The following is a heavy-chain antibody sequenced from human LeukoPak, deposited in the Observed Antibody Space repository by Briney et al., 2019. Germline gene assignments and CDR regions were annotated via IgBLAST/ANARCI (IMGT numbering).Heavy chain of an antibody. D-gene: IGHD3-22*01. V-gene: IGHV4-31*03. CDR3: ARSGAYDSSGFDY. CDR2: IYYSGST. Sequence: SETLSLTCTVSGGSISSGGYYWSWICQHPGKGLEWIGYIYYSGSTYYNPSLKSRVTISVDTSKNQFSLKLSSVTAADTAVYYCARSGAYDSSGFDYWGQGTLVTVSS. CDR1: GGSISSGGYY. J-gene: IGHJ4*02.